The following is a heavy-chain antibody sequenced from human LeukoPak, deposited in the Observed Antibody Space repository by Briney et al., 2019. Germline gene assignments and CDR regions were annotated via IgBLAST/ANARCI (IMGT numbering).Heavy chain of an antibody. CDR2: INAGNGNT. D-gene: IGHD3-16*02. Sequence: ASVKVSCKASGYILTSYTMHWVRQAPGPRLEWMGWINAGNGNTKYSQKFQGRVTITRDISANTAYMELSSLRSEDTAVYYCARPTQDSFYIDHWGQGTLVTVSS. CDR1: GYILTSYT. J-gene: IGHJ4*02. V-gene: IGHV1-3*01. CDR3: ARPTQDSFYIDH.